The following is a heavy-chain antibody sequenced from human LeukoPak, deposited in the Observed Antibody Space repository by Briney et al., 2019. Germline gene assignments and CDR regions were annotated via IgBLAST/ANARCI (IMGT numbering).Heavy chain of an antibody. D-gene: IGHD3-3*01. Sequence: GESLKISCQGSGYSFTSYWIGWVRQMPGKGLEWMGIIYPGDSDTRYSPSFQGQVTISADKSISTAYLQWSSLKASDTAMYYCAAVGFWSGYSPYFDYWGQGTLVTVSS. CDR1: GYSFTSYW. CDR2: IYPGDSDT. CDR3: AAVGFWSGYSPYFDY. J-gene: IGHJ4*02. V-gene: IGHV5-51*01.